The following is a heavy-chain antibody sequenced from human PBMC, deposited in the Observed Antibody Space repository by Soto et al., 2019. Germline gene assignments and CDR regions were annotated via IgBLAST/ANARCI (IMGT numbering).Heavy chain of an antibody. CDR3: SRQWNTAVRGTHYHYGMDV. CDR2: ISTKGSSYET. D-gene: IGHD5-18*01. CDR1: GFTFSGST. Sequence: EVQLEESGGGLVQPGGSLKLSCAASGFTFSGSTMHWVRQASGKGLEWIGRISTKGSSYETAYAASVKGRFIISRDDSMHTAYLQMNSLKTEDTAVYYCSRQWNTAVRGTHYHYGMDVWGQGTTVTVSS. V-gene: IGHV3-73*02. J-gene: IGHJ6*02.